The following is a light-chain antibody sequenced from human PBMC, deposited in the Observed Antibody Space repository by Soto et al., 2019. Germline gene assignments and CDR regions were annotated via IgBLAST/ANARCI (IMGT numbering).Light chain of an antibody. CDR3: QQYGSSPPWT. CDR2: GSS. J-gene: IGKJ1*01. V-gene: IGKV3-20*01. CDR1: QRVAGNY. Sequence: EIVLTQSPGTLSLSPGERVTLSCRASQRVAGNYLAWYRQKHGQAPSLLISGSSTRATGLPDRFSGSGSGTDFTLTISRLEPEDFAVYYCQQYGSSPPWTFGQGTKVEIK.